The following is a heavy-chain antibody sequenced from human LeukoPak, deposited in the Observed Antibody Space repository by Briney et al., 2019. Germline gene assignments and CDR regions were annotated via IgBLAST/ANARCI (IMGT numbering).Heavy chain of an antibody. CDR3: ARGGGIVVVPAAHDAFDI. D-gene: IGHD2-2*01. J-gene: IGHJ3*02. V-gene: IGHV3-21*01. CDR2: ISNSSSYI. CDR1: GFTFSSYS. Sequence: GGSLRLSCAASGFTFSSYSMNWVRQAPGKGLEWVSSISNSSSYIYYADSVKGRFTISRDNAKNSLYLQMNSLRAEDTAVYYCARGGGIVVVPAAHDAFDIWGQGTMVTVSS.